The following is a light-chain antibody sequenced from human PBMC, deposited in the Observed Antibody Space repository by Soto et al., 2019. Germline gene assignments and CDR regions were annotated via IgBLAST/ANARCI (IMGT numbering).Light chain of an antibody. CDR1: QGISSY. V-gene: IGKV1-27*01. Sequence: IRMTQSPSSFSASTGDRVTITCRASQGISSYLAWYQQKPGKVPKLLIYAASTLQSGVPSRFSGSGSGTDFTLTISSLQPEDVATYYCQKYNSVPITFGQGTRLEIK. CDR3: QKYNSVPIT. CDR2: AAS. J-gene: IGKJ5*01.